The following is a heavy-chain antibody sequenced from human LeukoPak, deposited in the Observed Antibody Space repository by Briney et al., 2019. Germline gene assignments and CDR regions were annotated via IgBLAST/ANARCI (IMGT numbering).Heavy chain of an antibody. CDR1: GYTFSSYD. J-gene: IGHJ4*02. CDR2: ISIYNDNT. D-gene: IGHD3-10*01. CDR3: ARLDRGGSGSRVIDY. V-gene: IGHV1-18*01. Sequence: VASVKVSCKASGYTFSSYDFSWVRQAPGQGLEWMGWISIYNDNTNYAQKFQGRVTMTTDTSTSTAYMELRSLRSDDTAVYYCARLDRGGSGSRVIDYWGQGTLVTVSS.